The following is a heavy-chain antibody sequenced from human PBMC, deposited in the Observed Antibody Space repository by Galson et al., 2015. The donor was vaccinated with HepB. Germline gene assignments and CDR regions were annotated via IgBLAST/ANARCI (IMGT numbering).Heavy chain of an antibody. D-gene: IGHD1-26*01. V-gene: IGHV3-7*01. Sequence: SLRLSCAASGFTFSSYWMSWVRQAPGKGLEWVANIKQDGSEKYYVDSVKGRFTISRDNSKNTLYLQMNSLRAEDTAVYYCAKSGPGAGYFDYWGQGTLVTVSS. CDR2: IKQDGSEK. CDR3: AKSGPGAGYFDY. CDR1: GFTFSSYW. J-gene: IGHJ4*02.